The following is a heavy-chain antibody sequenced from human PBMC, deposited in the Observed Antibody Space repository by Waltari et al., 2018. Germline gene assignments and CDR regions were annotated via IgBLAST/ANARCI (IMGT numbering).Heavy chain of an antibody. Sequence: QVQLVQSGAEVKKPGASVKVSCKASGYPFTSYDINWVRQGTGQGLEWMGWMNANSANTGYAQKFQGRVSITRNTSISTAYMELSSLRSEDTAVYYCARGEMATSDFDYWGQGTLVTVSS. CDR1: GYPFTSYD. J-gene: IGHJ4*02. D-gene: IGHD5-12*01. V-gene: IGHV1-8*03. CDR2: MNANSANT. CDR3: ARGEMATSDFDY.